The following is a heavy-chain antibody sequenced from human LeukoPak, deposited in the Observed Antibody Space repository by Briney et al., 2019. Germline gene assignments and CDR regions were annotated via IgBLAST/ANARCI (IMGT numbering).Heavy chain of an antibody. J-gene: IGHJ4*02. CDR1: GFTFSSYA. Sequence: GGALRLSCAASGFTFSSYAMSWVRQAPGKGLEWVSAIRDSGSSTHYADSVKGRFTTSRDNSKNTLFLQMNSLRAEDTAIYYCAKYGPQDSGSSHFDYWGQGALVTVSS. CDR2: IRDSGSST. CDR3: AKYGPQDSGSSHFDY. D-gene: IGHD1-26*01. V-gene: IGHV3-23*01.